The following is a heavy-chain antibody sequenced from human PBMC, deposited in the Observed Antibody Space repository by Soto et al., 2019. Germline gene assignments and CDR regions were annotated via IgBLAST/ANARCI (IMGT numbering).Heavy chain of an antibody. CDR2: IKPNSGGT. V-gene: IGHV1-2*04. D-gene: IGHD2-2*01. CDR1: GYTFTGYY. CDR3: ARDGGYCSSTSCYGGLRYYYYMDV. Sequence: QVQLVQSGAEVKKPGASVKVSCKASGYTFTGYYMHWVRQAPGQGLEWMGWIKPNSGGTNYAQKFQGWVTMTRDTSISTAYMELSRLRSDDTAVYYCARDGGYCSSTSCYGGLRYYYYMDVWGKGTTVTVSS. J-gene: IGHJ6*03.